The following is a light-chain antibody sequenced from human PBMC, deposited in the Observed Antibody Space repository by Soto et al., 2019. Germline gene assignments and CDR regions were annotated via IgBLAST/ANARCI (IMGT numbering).Light chain of an antibody. CDR1: QSVSRSD. V-gene: IGKV3-20*01. CDR3: QHSCMLRT. Sequence: ATLSCRAGQSVSRSDLAWYQQKPGQAPRLLIYGASSRATGIPDRFTDIGSGPDFTLPFFIQAPEDFAVDFWQHSCMLRTFCHGT. CDR2: GAS. J-gene: IGKJ1*01.